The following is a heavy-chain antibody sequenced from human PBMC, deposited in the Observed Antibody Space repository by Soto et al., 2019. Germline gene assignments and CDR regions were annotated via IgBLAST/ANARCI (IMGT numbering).Heavy chain of an antibody. CDR3: AKGDNLGPKTGYAFDP. D-gene: IGHD5-12*01. J-gene: IGHJ5*02. CDR1: GDSVSSNTAS. Sequence: QTLSLTCSISGDSVSSNTASWNWIRQSPSRGLEWLGRTYFRSKWYNDYAVSVKSRIIINPDTSNNQFSLQLNSVTPEDTAVYFCAKGDNLGPKTGYAFDPWGQGIMVTVSS. CDR2: TYFRSKWYN. V-gene: IGHV6-1*01.